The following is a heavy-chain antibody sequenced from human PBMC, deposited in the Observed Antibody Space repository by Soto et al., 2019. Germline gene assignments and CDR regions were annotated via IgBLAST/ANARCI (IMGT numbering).Heavy chain of an antibody. D-gene: IGHD6-6*01. CDR2: ISSSSSYI. CDR1: GFTFSSYS. J-gene: IGHJ6*02. Sequence: EVQLVESGGGLVKPGGSLRLSCAASGFTFSSYSMNWVRQAPGKGLEWVSSISSSSSYIYYADSVKGRFTISRDNAKNSLYLQMNSLRAEDTAVYYCARTRGSSSNYYYYGMDVWGQGTTVTVSS. V-gene: IGHV3-21*01. CDR3: ARTRGSSSNYYYYGMDV.